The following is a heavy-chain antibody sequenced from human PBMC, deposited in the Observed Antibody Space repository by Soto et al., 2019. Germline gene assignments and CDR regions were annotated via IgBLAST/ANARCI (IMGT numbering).Heavy chain of an antibody. V-gene: IGHV3-11*01. CDR2: ISSSDSTI. CDR1: GFTFSDYY. D-gene: IGHD5-18*01. CDR3: ARDGSLLDGYYPFDP. J-gene: IGHJ5*02. Sequence: GGSLRLSCAASGFTFSDYYMSWIRQAPGQGLEWVPYISSSDSTIYYADSVKGRFTISRDNAKNSLYLQMNSLRAEDTAVYYCARDGSLLDGYYPFDPWGQGTLVTVSS.